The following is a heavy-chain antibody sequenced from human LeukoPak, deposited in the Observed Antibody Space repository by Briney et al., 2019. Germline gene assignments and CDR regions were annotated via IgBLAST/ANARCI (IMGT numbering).Heavy chain of an antibody. V-gene: IGHV3-30*04. CDR1: GFTFRNDI. CDR2: ISKDESYI. J-gene: IGHJ3*01. Sequence: GGSLRLSRAASGFTFRNDIMNWVRQAPGKGLEWVAVISKDESYIHYADSVKGRFTISRDISRNTLFLQMDSLRAEDTALYYCVRERDGFDVWGQGTMVTVSS. CDR3: VRERDGFDV.